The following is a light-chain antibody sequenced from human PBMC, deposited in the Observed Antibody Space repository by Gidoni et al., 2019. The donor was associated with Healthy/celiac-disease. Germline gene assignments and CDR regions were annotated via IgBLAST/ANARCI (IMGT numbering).Light chain of an antibody. Sequence: DIQMTQSPSSLSASVGDRGTITCQASQDISNYLNWYQQKPGKAPKLLIYDASRFSGCGSGTDFTFTISSLQPEDIATYYCQQYDNLPRTFGQGTKLEIK. CDR2: DA. V-gene: IGKV1-33*01. CDR3: QQYDNLPRT. J-gene: IGKJ2*01. CDR1: QDISNY.